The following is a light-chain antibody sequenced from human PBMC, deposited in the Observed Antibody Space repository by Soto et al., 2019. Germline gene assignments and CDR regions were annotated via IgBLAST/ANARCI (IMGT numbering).Light chain of an antibody. J-gene: IGKJ5*01. CDR2: DAS. CDR1: QDISNY. Sequence: DIQMTQSPSSLPASVGDRVTITFQASQDISNYLNWYQQKPGKAPKVLIYDASNLGTGVPSRFSGSGSGTDFTFSISSLQPEDVATYYCQQYDGLPTFGQGTRLEIK. CDR3: QQYDGLPT. V-gene: IGKV1-33*01.